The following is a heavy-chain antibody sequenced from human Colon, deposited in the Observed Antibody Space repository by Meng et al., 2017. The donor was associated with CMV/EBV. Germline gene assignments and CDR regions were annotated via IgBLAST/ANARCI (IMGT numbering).Heavy chain of an antibody. D-gene: IGHD1-14*01. V-gene: IGHV1-2*02. J-gene: IGHJ4*02. CDR1: GFTFTGHY. CDR3: ARDGIRGVFFFDY. Sequence: QVRLVQSGAEDKYPGASVKVSCKASGFTFTGHYMDWLRQAPGQGLEWMGWIDANSGGTNYAQKFQGRLTMTRDTSISTVYMELNRLRSDDTAVYFCARDGIRGVFFFDYWGQGTLVTVSS. CDR2: IDANSGGT.